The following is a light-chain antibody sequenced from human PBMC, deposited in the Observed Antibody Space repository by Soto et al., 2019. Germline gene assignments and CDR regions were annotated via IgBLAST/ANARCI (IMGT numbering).Light chain of an antibody. CDR1: NSDVGGHDY. Sequence: QSALTQPASVSGSPGQSITISCIGTNSDVGGHDYVSWYQQHPGKAPKLMISEVSNRPSGVSNRFSGSKSANMASLTISGLQAEDEADYYCGSYSSRSTWVFGGGTKLTVL. V-gene: IGLV2-14*01. CDR2: EVS. J-gene: IGLJ3*02. CDR3: GSYSSRSTWV.